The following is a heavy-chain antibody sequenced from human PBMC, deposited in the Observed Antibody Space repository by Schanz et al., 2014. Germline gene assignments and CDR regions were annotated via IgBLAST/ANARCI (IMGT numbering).Heavy chain of an antibody. CDR3: ARPSDSSWYMDV. D-gene: IGHD2-21*02. CDR1: GFTFSNYA. Sequence: EAQLLESGGGLVQPGGSLRLSCAASGFTFSNYAMSWVRQTPGKGLEWVSVISGSGVTIYYADSVKGRFTISRDNAKNSLYLQMNSLRAEDTAVYYCARPSDSSWYMDVWGKGTTVTVSS. J-gene: IGHJ6*03. V-gene: IGHV3-23*01. CDR2: ISGSGVTI.